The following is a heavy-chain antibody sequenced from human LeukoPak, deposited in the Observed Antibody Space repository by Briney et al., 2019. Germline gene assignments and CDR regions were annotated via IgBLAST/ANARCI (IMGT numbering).Heavy chain of an antibody. CDR3: ARGSPNRGGFDY. J-gene: IGHJ4*02. CDR1: GFTFSSYS. D-gene: IGHD3-10*01. CDR2: ISSGSGTI. Sequence: GGSLRLYCAASGFTFSSYSMNWVRQAPGKGLVWVSYISSGSGTIYYAVSGKGRFTISRDNAKNSLYLQMNSLRDEDTAMYYCARGSPNRGGFDYWGQGTLVTVSS. V-gene: IGHV3-48*02.